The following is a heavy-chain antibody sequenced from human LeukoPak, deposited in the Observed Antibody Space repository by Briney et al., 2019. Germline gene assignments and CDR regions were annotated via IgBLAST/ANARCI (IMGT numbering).Heavy chain of an antibody. D-gene: IGHD2-21*02. CDR1: GGTFSSYA. CDR3: ARDWDGGNSRPED. J-gene: IGHJ4*02. V-gene: IGHV1-69*04. Sequence: SVKVSCKASGGTFSSYAISWVRQAPGQGLEWMGRIIPILGIANYAQKFQGRVTITADKSTSTAYMELSSLRSEDTAVYYCARDWDGGNSRPEDWGQGTLVTVSS. CDR2: IIPILGIA.